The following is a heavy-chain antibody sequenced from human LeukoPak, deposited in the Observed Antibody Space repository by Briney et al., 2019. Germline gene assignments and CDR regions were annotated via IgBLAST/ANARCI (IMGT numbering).Heavy chain of an antibody. CDR3: ARAHGSWRGYSYGLDAFDI. CDR1: GGTFSSYA. V-gene: IGHV1-69*06. Sequence: SVKVSCKASGGTFSSYAISWVRQAPGQGLEWMGGIIPIFGTANYAQKFQGRVTITADKSTSTAYMELSSLRSEDTAVYYCARAHGSWRGYSYGLDAFDIWGQGTMVTVSS. CDR2: IIPIFGTA. J-gene: IGHJ3*02. D-gene: IGHD5-18*01.